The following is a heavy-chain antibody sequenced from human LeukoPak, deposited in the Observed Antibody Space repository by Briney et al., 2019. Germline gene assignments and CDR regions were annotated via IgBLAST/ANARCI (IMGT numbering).Heavy chain of an antibody. J-gene: IGHJ5*02. CDR3: AKDWGSSGWYNYFDP. Sequence: GGSLRLSCAASGFTFSSYGMHWVRQAPGKGLEWVAVISYDGSNKYYADSVKGRFTISRDNSKNTLYLQMDSLRPEDTAVYYCAKDWGSSGWYNYFDPWGQGTLVTVSS. CDR2: ISYDGSNK. V-gene: IGHV3-30*18. D-gene: IGHD6-19*01. CDR1: GFTFSSYG.